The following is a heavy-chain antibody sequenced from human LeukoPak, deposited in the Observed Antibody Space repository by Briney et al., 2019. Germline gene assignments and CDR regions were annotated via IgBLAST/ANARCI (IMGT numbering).Heavy chain of an antibody. CDR1: GGSISSYY. CDR3: ARLIAAYYYDSSGYFDY. Sequence: WETLSLTCTVSGGSISSYYWSWIRQPPGKGLEWFGYIYYSGSTNYNPSLKSRVTISVDTSKNQFSLKLSSVTAADTAVYYCARLIAAYYYDSSGYFDYWGRGTLVTVSS. J-gene: IGHJ4*02. CDR2: IYYSGST. D-gene: IGHD3-22*01. V-gene: IGHV4-59*01.